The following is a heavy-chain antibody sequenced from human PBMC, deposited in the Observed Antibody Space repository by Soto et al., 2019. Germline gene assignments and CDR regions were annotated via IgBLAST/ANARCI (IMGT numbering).Heavy chain of an antibody. D-gene: IGHD3-10*01. CDR2: IITIHGIT. V-gene: IGHV1-69*02. J-gene: IGHJ4*02. Sequence: QVRLVQSGAEVKKRGSSMKVSCEDSGGTFSSFSFTWVRQAPGQGLEWMGRIITIHGITNYAQKFQGRVTITADKSTSTVYMELSSLPSEDTAMYYCARSNYYAGAPYYWSLDFWGQGTAVTVSS. CDR3: ARSNYYAGAPYYWSLDF. CDR1: GGTFSSFS.